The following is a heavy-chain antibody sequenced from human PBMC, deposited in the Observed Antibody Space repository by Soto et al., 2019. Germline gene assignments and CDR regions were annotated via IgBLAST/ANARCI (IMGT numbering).Heavy chain of an antibody. Sequence: QVELQESGPGLVKPSETLSLTCTVSGGSISSYYWSWIRHPPGKGLEWIGYISDGGSTNYNPSLKRRVTISVDTSKNQFTLKLTSVTAADTAVYYCPSGYSYADWGQGTLVIVSS. CDR3: PSGYSYAD. J-gene: IGHJ4*02. CDR1: GGSISSYY. V-gene: IGHV4-59*01. D-gene: IGHD5-18*01. CDR2: ISDGGST.